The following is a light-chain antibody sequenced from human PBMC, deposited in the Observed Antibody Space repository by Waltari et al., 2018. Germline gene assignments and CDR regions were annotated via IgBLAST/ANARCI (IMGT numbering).Light chain of an antibody. CDR2: DAS. Sequence: EIVLTQSPATLPLSPGERATLSCSASQTVSSYLAWYQQKPGQAPRLLIYDASNRATGISARFSGSGSGTAFTLTISSLEPEDFAVYYCQQRSNWPITFGQGTRLEIK. V-gene: IGKV3-11*01. J-gene: IGKJ5*01. CDR1: QTVSSY. CDR3: QQRSNWPIT.